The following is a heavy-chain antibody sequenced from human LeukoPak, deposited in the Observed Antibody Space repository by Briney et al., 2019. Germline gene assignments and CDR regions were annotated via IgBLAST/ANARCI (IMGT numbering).Heavy chain of an antibody. CDR1: GFTFSNYS. J-gene: IGHJ1*01. D-gene: IGHD3-3*01. CDR3: ARGVLAGVVPLAEYFQH. CDR2: ISSRSTMM. Sequence: GGSLRLSCAASGFTFSNYSMNRVRQAPGKGLEWVSYISSRSTMMNYADSVKGRFTISRDNAKNSLYLQMNSLGAEDTAVYYCARGVLAGVVPLAEYFQHWGQGTLVTVSS. V-gene: IGHV3-48*01.